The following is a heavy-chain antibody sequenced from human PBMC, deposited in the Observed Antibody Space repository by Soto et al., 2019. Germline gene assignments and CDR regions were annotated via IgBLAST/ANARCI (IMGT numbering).Heavy chain of an antibody. CDR1: GGSFSGYY. J-gene: IGHJ4*02. Sequence: SETLSLTCAVYGGSFSGYYWTWIRQPPGTGLEWIGEINHSGSTNYNPSLKSRVTISVDTSKNQFSLKLTSVTAADTAVYYCASIMGAIHFDYWGQGTLVTVSS. CDR3: ASIMGAIHFDY. CDR2: INHSGST. V-gene: IGHV4-34*01. D-gene: IGHD1-26*01.